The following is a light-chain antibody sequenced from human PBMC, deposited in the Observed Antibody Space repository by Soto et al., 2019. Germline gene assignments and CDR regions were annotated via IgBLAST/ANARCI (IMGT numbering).Light chain of an antibody. CDR1: SSNIGAIYG. V-gene: IGLV1-40*01. Sequence: QSVLTQPPSVPGAPGQRVTISCTGSSSNIGAIYGVHWYQQLPGTAPKLLIYVNTNRPSGVPDRFSASKSGTSASLAITGLQAEDEADYYCQSYDDSLSAFVFGTGTKVTVL. J-gene: IGLJ1*01. CDR2: VNT. CDR3: QSYDDSLSAFV.